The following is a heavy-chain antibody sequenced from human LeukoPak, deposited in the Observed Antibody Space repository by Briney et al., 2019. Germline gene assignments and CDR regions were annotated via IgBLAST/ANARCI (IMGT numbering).Heavy chain of an antibody. V-gene: IGHV4-59*01. CDR2: ISDSGA. J-gene: IGHJ4*02. CDR3: ARTQQGLNFDY. D-gene: IGHD2-2*01. CDR1: GGSISSFY. Sequence: SETLSLTCTVSGGSISSFYWSWIRQPPGKGLEWIGYISDSGANYNPSLESRVTLSVDTSKNQLFLELTSVTAADTAVYYCARTQQGLNFDYWGQGTLVTVSS.